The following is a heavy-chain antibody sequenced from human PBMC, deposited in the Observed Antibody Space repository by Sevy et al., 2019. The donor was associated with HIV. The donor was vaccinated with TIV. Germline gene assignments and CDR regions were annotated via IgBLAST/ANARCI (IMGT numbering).Heavy chain of an antibody. CDR3: ARGKSGYGYALNY. V-gene: IGHV3-66*01. J-gene: IGHJ4*02. CDR1: GFTVNSNY. Sequence: GGSLRLSCAASGFTVNSNYMTWVRQAPGKGLEGVSVIHSGDTTYHADSVKDRFTISRDNFMNTLYLHMSSLRAEDTAVYYCARGKSGYGYALNYWGQGTLVTVSS. D-gene: IGHD5-18*01. CDR2: IHSGDTT.